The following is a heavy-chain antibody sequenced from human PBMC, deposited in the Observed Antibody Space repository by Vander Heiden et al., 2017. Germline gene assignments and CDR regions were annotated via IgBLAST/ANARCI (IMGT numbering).Heavy chain of an antibody. D-gene: IGHD6-19*01. CDR3: AKARLAVALYYYYGMDV. CDR1: GFTFSSYG. V-gene: IGHV3-30*18. CDR2: ISYDGSNK. J-gene: IGHJ6*02. Sequence: QVQLVESGGGVVQPGRSLRLSCAASGFTFSSYGMHWVRQAPGKGLEWVAVISYDGSNKYYADSVKGRFTISRDNSKNTLYLQMNSLRAEDTAVYYCAKARLAVALYYYYGMDVWGQGTTVTVSS.